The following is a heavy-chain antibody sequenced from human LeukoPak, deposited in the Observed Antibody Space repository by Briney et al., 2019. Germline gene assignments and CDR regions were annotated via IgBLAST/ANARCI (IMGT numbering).Heavy chain of an antibody. D-gene: IGHD6-13*01. CDR1: GFTFSSYA. CDR3: AKALKFPYSSSWYGGFDY. CDR2: ISGSGGST. Sequence: PGGSLRLSCAASGFTFSSYAMSWVRQAPGKGLEWVSAISGSGGSTYYADSVKGRFTISRDNSKNTLYLQMNSLRAEDTAVYCCAKALKFPYSSSWYGGFDYWGQGTLVTVSS. V-gene: IGHV3-23*01. J-gene: IGHJ4*02.